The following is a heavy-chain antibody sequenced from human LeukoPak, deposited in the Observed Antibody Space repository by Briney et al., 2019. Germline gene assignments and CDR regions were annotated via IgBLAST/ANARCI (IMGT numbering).Heavy chain of an antibody. CDR1: GYSISSGYY. J-gene: IGHJ4*02. D-gene: IGHD3-9*01. Sequence: SETLSLTCTVSGYSISSGYYWGWIRQPPGKGLEWIGSIYHSGSTYYNPSLKSRVTISVDTSKNQFSLKLSSVTAADTAVYYCARGQYFDWRLDYWGQGTLVTVSS. V-gene: IGHV4-38-2*02. CDR2: IYHSGST. CDR3: ARGQYFDWRLDY.